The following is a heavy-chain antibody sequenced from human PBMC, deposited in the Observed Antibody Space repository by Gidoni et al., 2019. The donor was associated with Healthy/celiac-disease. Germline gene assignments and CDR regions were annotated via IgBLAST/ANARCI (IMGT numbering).Heavy chain of an antibody. J-gene: IGHJ3*02. CDR2: ISGSGGST. Sequence: EVQLLASGGGLVQPGGSLRLSCAASGFTFSSYAMSWVRQAPGKVLEWVSAISGSGGSTYYADSVKGRFTISRDNSKNTLYLQMNSLRAEDTAVYYCAKRDWHIDAFDIWGQGTMVTVSS. CDR1: GFTFSSYA. V-gene: IGHV3-23*01. CDR3: AKRDWHIDAFDI. D-gene: IGHD3-9*01.